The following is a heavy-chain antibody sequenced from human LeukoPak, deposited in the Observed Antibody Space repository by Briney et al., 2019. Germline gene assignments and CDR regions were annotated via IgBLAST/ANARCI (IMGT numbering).Heavy chain of an antibody. J-gene: IGHJ4*02. Sequence: SETLSLTCAVYGGSFSGYYWIWIRQPPGKGLEWIGEINPSGSTNYNPSLKSRVTISVDTSKKQFSLKVSSVTAADTAVFYCARGQGRDGYNGILEYWGQGALVTVSS. V-gene: IGHV4-34*01. CDR1: GGSFSGYY. D-gene: IGHD5-24*01. CDR3: ARGQGRDGYNGILEY. CDR2: INPSGST.